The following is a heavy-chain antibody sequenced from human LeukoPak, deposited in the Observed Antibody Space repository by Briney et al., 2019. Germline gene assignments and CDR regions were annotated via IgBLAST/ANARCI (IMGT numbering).Heavy chain of an antibody. CDR1: GFTFSSYA. CDR2: ISGSGGST. D-gene: IGHD3-9*01. Sequence: GGSLRLSCAASGFTFSSYAMSWVRQAPGKGLEWVSAISGSGGSTYYADSVKGRFTISRDNSKNTLYLQMNSLRAEDTAVYYCAKDNDILTGPSVIPPRPSYWGQGTLVTVSS. J-gene: IGHJ4*02. V-gene: IGHV3-23*01. CDR3: AKDNDILTGPSVIPPRPSY.